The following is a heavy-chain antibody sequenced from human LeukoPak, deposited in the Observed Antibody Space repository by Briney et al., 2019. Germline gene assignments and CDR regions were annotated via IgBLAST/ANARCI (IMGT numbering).Heavy chain of an antibody. V-gene: IGHV3-23*01. CDR1: GFTFSSYA. D-gene: IGHD3-3*01. CDR2: ISGSGGST. CDR3: AKENDFWSGYHYYFDY. Sequence: GGSLRLSCAASGFTFSSYAMSWVRQAPGKGLEWVSAISGSGGSTYYADSVKGRFTISRDNSKNTLYLQMTSLRAEDTAVYYCAKENDFWSGYHYYFDYWGQGTLVTVSS. J-gene: IGHJ4*02.